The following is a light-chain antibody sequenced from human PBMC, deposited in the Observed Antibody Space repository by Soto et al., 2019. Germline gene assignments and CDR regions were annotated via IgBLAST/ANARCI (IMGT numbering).Light chain of an antibody. CDR2: DAS. Sequence: DIPMTQSPSTLSASVGDRVTITCRASQSISSWLAWYQQKPGKAPKLLIYDASSLESGVPSRFSGSGSGTEFPLTISSLQPDDFATYYCQQYNSYSLFGQGTKLEIK. CDR1: QSISSW. V-gene: IGKV1-5*01. J-gene: IGKJ2*01. CDR3: QQYNSYSL.